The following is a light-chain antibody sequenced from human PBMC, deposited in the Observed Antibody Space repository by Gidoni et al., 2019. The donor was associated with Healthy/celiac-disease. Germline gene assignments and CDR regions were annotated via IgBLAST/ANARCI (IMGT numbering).Light chain of an antibody. V-gene: IGKV1-39*01. CDR3: QQSYSTPFA. CDR2: AAS. Sequence: DIQMTQSPSSLSASVGDRVTITCRASQSISSYLNWYQQKPGKAPKLLIYAASSLQSGVPSRFSGSGSGADFTLTISSLQPEDFATYCYQQSYSTPFAFGPGTKVDIK. CDR1: QSISSY. J-gene: IGKJ3*01.